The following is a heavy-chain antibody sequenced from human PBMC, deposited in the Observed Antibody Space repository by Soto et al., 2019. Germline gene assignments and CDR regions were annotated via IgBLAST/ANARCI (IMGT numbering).Heavy chain of an antibody. CDR1: GYTFTSYG. J-gene: IGHJ6*02. CDR3: ARDQITMVRGLIDYYYYGMDV. Sequence: SVKVSCKASGYTFTSYGISWVRQAPGQGLEWMGGIIPIFGTANYAQKFQGRVTITADESTSTAYMELSSLRSEDTAVYYCARDQITMVRGLIDYYYYGMDVWGQGTTVTVSS. CDR2: IIPIFGTA. D-gene: IGHD3-10*01. V-gene: IGHV1-69*13.